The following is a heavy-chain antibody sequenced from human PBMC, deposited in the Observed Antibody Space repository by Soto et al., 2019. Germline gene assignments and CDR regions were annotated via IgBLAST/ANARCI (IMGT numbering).Heavy chain of an antibody. V-gene: IGHV3-23*01. J-gene: IGHJ6*02. Sequence: EVQLLESGGGFIHPGGSLRLSCAASGFSFSSFAMNWVRQAPGKGLEWVSIISGSTESTFYADSVKGRFTITRDNANSTLFQQIINRRTVDAAVYYCWKKRRGTRYAISLYGIDGWGQGATVTVSS. D-gene: IGHD2-8*01. CDR2: ISGSTEST. CDR3: WKKRRGTRYAISLYGIDG. CDR1: GFSFSSFA.